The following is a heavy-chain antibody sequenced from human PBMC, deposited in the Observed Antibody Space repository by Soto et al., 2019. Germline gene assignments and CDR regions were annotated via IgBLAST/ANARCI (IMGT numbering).Heavy chain of an antibody. CDR1: CGSISGYY. V-gene: IGHV4-34*01. Sequence: SETLSLTCVVYCGSISGYYWSWIRQPPGKGLEWIGEINHSGSTNYNPSLKSRGTISVDTSKNQFSLKLNSVTAADTAVYYCAGQVGVVIPAAMRDYYYYYGMDVWGQGTTVTVSS. CDR3: AGQVGVVIPAAMRDYYYYYGMDV. J-gene: IGHJ6*02. D-gene: IGHD2-2*01. CDR2: INHSGST.